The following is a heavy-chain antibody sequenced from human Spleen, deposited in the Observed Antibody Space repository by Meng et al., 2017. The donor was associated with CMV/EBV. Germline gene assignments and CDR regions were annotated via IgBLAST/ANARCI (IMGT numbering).Heavy chain of an antibody. CDR2: IYYSGST. CDR3: ARDHIAARPFDY. CDR1: GGSISSSSYY. Sequence: SETLSLTCTVSGGSISSSSYYWGWIRQPPGKGLEWIGNIYYSGSTYFNPSLKSRVTISADTSKNHFSLRLSSVTAADTAVYYCARDHIAARPFDYWGQGTLVTVSS. J-gene: IGHJ4*02. D-gene: IGHD6-6*01. V-gene: IGHV4-39*02.